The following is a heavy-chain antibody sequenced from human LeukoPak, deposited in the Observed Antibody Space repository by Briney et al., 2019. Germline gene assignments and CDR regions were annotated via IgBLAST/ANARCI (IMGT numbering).Heavy chain of an antibody. CDR3: ARLNTAMGSYYFDY. D-gene: IGHD5-18*01. J-gene: IGHJ4*02. CDR2: IFYSGST. Sequence: SETLSLTCTVSGGPISTSNYYWGWIRQPPGKGLEWIGNIFYSGSTYYNPSLKSRVTISVDTSKNQFSLKLSSVTAADTAVYYCARLNTAMGSYYFDYWGQGTLVTVSS. CDR1: GGPISTSNYY. V-gene: IGHV4-39*01.